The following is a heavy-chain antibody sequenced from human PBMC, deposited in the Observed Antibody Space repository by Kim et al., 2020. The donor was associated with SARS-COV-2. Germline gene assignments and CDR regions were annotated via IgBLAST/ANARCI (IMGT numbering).Heavy chain of an antibody. D-gene: IGHD6-19*01. Sequence: TYYADSVKGRFTIARDNSKNTLYLQMNSLGAEDTAVYYCAKDPVAGPVDYWGQGTLVTVSS. J-gene: IGHJ4*02. V-gene: IGHV3-23*01. CDR2: T. CDR3: AKDPVAGPVDY.